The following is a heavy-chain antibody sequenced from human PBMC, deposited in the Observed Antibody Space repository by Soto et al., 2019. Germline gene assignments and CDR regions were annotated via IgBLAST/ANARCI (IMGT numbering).Heavy chain of an antibody. CDR3: AKDSPSYTTSPFYFDS. CDR1: GFDFNKYA. Sequence: PGGSLRLSCAAFGFDFNKYAMTWVRQAPGKGLQWVSSTTSNGDSTYYADSVKGRFTTSRDNSKNTLYLQMNSLRADDTAVFYCAKDSPSYTTSPFYFDSWGQGTLVTVSS. J-gene: IGHJ4*02. D-gene: IGHD2-2*02. CDR2: TTSNGDST. V-gene: IGHV3-23*01.